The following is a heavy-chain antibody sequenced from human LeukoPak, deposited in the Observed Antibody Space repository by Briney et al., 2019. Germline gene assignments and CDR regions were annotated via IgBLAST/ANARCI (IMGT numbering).Heavy chain of an antibody. CDR3: ARDVGATEYYFDY. J-gene: IGHJ4*02. CDR1: GFTFSSYA. CDR2: ISGSGGST. Sequence: PGGSLRLSCAASGFTFSSYAMSWVRQAPGKGLEWVSAISGSGGSTYYADSVKGRFTISRDNSKNTLYLQMNSLRAEDTAVYYCARDVGATEYYFDYWGQGTLVTVSS. D-gene: IGHD1-26*01. V-gene: IGHV3-23*01.